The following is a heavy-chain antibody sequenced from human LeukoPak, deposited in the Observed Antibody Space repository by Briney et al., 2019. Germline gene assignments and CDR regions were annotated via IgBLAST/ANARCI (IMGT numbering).Heavy chain of an antibody. CDR3: ARGDDYYDSSGYYYTRFDP. V-gene: IGHV1-69*06. Sequence: SVKVSCKASGYTFTSYDINWVRQATGQGLEWMGGIIPIFGTANYAQKFQGRVTITADKSTSTAYMELSSLRSEDTAVYYCARGDDYYDSSGYYYTRFDPWGQGTLVTVSS. CDR1: GYTFTSYD. D-gene: IGHD3-22*01. J-gene: IGHJ5*02. CDR2: IIPIFGTA.